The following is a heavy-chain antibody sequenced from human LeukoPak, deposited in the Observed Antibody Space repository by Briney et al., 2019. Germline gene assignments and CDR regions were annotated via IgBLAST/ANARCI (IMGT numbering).Heavy chain of an antibody. J-gene: IGHJ4*02. D-gene: IGHD3-10*01. CDR3: ARHYYGSGSYNFDY. CDR2: IYPGDSDT. V-gene: IGHV5-51*01. CDR1: GYSFTNYW. Sequence: GESLKISCKGSGYSFTNYWIGWVRQMPGKGLECMGIIYPGDSDTRYSPSFQGQVTISADKSITTAYLQWSSLKASDTAMYYCARHYYGSGSYNFDYWGQGTLVTVSS.